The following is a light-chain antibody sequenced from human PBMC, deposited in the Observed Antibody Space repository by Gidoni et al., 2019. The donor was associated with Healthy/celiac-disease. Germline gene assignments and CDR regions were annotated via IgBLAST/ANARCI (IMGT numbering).Light chain of an antibody. CDR3: QAWDSSTVV. Sequence: SYELTQPPSVSVSPGQTASITCSGDKLGDKYACWYQQKPGPSPLLVIYQDSKRPSGIPERFSGSNSGNTATQTISGTQAMDEADYYCQAWDSSTVVFGGGTKLTVL. V-gene: IGLV3-1*01. CDR2: QDS. CDR1: KLGDKY. J-gene: IGLJ2*01.